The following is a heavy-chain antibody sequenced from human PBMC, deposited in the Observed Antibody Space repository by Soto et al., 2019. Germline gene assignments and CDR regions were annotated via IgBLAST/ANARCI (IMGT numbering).Heavy chain of an antibody. D-gene: IGHD2-21*02. J-gene: IGHJ6*02. CDR1: GYTFTGYY. CDR3: ARAQKILVVTATDYYYDGMDV. Sequence: ASMKVSCKNAGYTFTGYYMHWVRQAPGQGLEWMGWINPNSGGTDYAQKFQGRVTMTRDTSISTAYMELSRLRSDDTAVYYCARAQKILVVTATDYYYDGMDVWGQGTTVTVSS. V-gene: IGHV1-2*02. CDR2: INPNSGGT.